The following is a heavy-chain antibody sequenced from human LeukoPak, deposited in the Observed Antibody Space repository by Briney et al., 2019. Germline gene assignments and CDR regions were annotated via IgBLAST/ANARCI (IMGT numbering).Heavy chain of an antibody. CDR1: GFTFSSYD. CDR2: IGTAGDT. CDR3: ARGSGDFWSGYYSFDY. Sequence: GGSLRLSCAASGFTFSSYDMLWVRQATGKGLEWVSAIGTAGDTYYPGSVKGRFPISRENAKNSLYLQMNSLRAGDTAVYYCARGSGDFWSGYYSFDYWGQGTLVTVSS. D-gene: IGHD3-3*01. J-gene: IGHJ4*02. V-gene: IGHV3-13*01.